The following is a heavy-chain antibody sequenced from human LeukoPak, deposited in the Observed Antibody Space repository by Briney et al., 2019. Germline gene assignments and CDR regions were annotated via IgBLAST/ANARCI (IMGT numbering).Heavy chain of an antibody. CDR1: GFTFSSYA. CDR2: ISGSGGST. V-gene: IGHV3-23*01. J-gene: IGHJ5*02. CDR3: AKEGLWFGDNNWFDP. Sequence: GGSLRLSCAASGFTFSSYAMSWVRQAPGKGLEWVSAISGSGGSTDYADSVKGRFTISRDNSKNTLYLQMNSLRAEDRAVYYCAKEGLWFGDNNWFDPWGQGTLVTVSS. D-gene: IGHD3-10*01.